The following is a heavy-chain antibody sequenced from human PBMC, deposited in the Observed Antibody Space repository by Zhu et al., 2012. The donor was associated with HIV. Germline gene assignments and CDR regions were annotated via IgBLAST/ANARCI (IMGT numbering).Heavy chain of an antibody. CDR2: IYTSGST. V-gene: IGHV4-4*09. J-gene: IGHJ4*02. D-gene: IGHD5-18*01. CDR1: GGSISSYY. Sequence: QVQLQEWGPGLVKPSETLSLTCTVSGGSISSYYWSWIRQPPGKGLEWIGYIYTSGSTNYNPSLKSRVTISVDTSKNQFSLKLSSVTAADTAVYYCARYRGYSYGIDYWGQGTLVTVSS. CDR3: ARYRGYSYGIDY.